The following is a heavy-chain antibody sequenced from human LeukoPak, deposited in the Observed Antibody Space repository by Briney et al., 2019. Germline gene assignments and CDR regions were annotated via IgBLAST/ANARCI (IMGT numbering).Heavy chain of an antibody. CDR2: ISGSGGST. CDR3: AKSTSYLYYGSGSFLY. J-gene: IGHJ4*02. Sequence: GGTLRLSCAASGFTFSSYGMSWVRRAPGKGLEWVSAISGSGGSTYYADSVKGRFTISRDNSKNTLYLQMNSLRAEDTAVYYCAKSTSYLYYGSGSFLYWGQGTLVTVSS. V-gene: IGHV3-23*01. D-gene: IGHD3-10*01. CDR1: GFTFSSYG.